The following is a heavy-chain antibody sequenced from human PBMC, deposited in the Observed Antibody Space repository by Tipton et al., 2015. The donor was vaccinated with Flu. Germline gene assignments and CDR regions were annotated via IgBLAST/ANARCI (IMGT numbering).Heavy chain of an antibody. CDR3: ARSGSYHHYYFDL. D-gene: IGHD1-26*01. V-gene: IGHV4-4*07. CDR2: IYPSGNT. Sequence: TLSLTCTVSGGSISSHYWSWIRQPAGKGLGWIGRIYPSGNTNYNPSLQSRVTMSVDTSRNQFSLSLTSVTAADAVIYYCARSGSYHHYYFDLWGRGTLVSVSS. J-gene: IGHJ2*01. CDR1: GGSISSHY.